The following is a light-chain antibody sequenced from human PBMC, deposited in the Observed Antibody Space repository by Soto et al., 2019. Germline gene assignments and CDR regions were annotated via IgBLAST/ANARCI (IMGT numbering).Light chain of an antibody. V-gene: IGKV3-15*01. CDR1: QSVSSN. CDR3: QQYNNWPPLT. J-gene: IGKJ4*01. Sequence: EIVLTQSPGTLSLSPGERATLSCRAGQSVSSNYLAWYQQKPGQAPRLLIYGASTRATGIPARFSGSGSGTEFTLTISSLQSEDFAVYYCQQYNNWPPLTFGGGTKVDIK. CDR2: GAS.